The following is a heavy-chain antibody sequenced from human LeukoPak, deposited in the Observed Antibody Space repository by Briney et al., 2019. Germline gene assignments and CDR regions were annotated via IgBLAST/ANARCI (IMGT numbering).Heavy chain of an antibody. D-gene: IGHD3-10*01. CDR2: IYPSGST. CDR1: GGSISSGSYS. V-gene: IGHV4-61*02. CDR3: ARGFAERYYYYYYMDV. J-gene: IGHJ6*03. Sequence: SQTLSLTCTVSGGSISSGSYSWSWIRQPAGMGLEWIGRIYPSGSTNYNPSLKSRVTISVDTSKNQFSLKLSSVTAADTAVYYCARGFAERYYYYYYMDVWGKGTTVTVSS.